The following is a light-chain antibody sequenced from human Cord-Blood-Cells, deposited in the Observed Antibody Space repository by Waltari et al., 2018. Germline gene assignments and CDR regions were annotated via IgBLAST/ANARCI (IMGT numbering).Light chain of an antibody. CDR1: QYISNY. V-gene: IGKV1-33*01. Sequence: DIQVTQSPSSLSASVGDRVTITCQASQYISNYLNWYQQKPGKAPKHLIYDASNLETGVPSRFSGSGAETDFTFTISSLQPEDIATYYCQQYDNLLITFGQGTRLEIK. J-gene: IGKJ5*01. CDR2: DAS. CDR3: QQYDNLLIT.